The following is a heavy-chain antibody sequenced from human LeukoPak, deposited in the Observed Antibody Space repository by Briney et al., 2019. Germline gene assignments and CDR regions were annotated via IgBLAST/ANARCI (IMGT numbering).Heavy chain of an antibody. Sequence: SETLSLTCTVSGGSISSGSYYWSWIRQPAGKGLEWIGRIYTSGSTNYNPSLKSRVTISVDTSKNQFSLKLSSVTAADTAVYYCASTPYWHSSGYYVPYYFDYWGQGTLVTVSS. J-gene: IGHJ4*02. V-gene: IGHV4-61*02. CDR3: ASTPYWHSSGYYVPYYFDY. CDR1: GGSISSGSYY. D-gene: IGHD3-22*01. CDR2: IYTSGST.